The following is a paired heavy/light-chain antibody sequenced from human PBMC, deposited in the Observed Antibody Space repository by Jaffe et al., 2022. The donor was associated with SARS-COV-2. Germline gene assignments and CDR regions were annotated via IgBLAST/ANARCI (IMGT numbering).Light chain of an antibody. V-gene: IGKV3-20*01. CDR3: QQYGSSFT. J-gene: IGKJ4*01. CDR2: GAS. CDR1: QSVSSSY. Sequence: EIVLTQSPGTLSLSPGERATLSCRASQSVSSSYLAWYQQKPGQAPRLLIYGASSRATGIPDRFSGSGSGTDFTLTISRLEPEDFAVYYCQQYGSSFTFGGGTKVEIK.
Heavy chain of an antibody. D-gene: IGHD3-16*01. Sequence: QVQLVQSGAEVKKPGSSVKVSCKASGGTFSSYAISWVRQAPGQGLEWMGGIIPIFGTANYAQKFQGRVTITADESTSTAYMELSSLRSEDTAVYYCARARGSGIQPDPKLGPYYYYYMDVWGKGTTVTVSS. V-gene: IGHV1-69*01. CDR3: ARARGSGIQPDPKLGPYYYYYMDV. CDR1: GGTFSSYA. CDR2: IIPIFGTA. J-gene: IGHJ6*03.